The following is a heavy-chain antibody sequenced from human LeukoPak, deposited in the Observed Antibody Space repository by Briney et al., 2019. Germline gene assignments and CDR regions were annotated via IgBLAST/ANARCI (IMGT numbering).Heavy chain of an antibody. Sequence: GGSLRLSCAASGFTFSSYGMHWVRQAPGKGLEWVAVISYDGSNKYYADSVKGRFTISRDNSKNTLYLQMNSLRAEDTAVYYCAKVDSYGYGYYYYGMDVWGQGTTVTVSS. D-gene: IGHD5-18*01. J-gene: IGHJ6*02. V-gene: IGHV3-30*18. CDR3: AKVDSYGYGYYYYGMDV. CDR2: ISYDGSNK. CDR1: GFTFSSYG.